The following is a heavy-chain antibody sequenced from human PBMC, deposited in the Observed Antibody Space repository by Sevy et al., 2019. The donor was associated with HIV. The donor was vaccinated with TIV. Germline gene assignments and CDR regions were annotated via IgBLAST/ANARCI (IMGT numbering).Heavy chain of an antibody. CDR1: GFTFSNAW. Sequence: GGSLRLSCAASGFTFSNAWMSWVRQAPGKGLEWVGRIKSKTDGGTTDYATPVKGRFTISRDDSKDTVYLQMNGVKTEDTAVYYCVSRGSAFDIWGQGTMVTVSS. V-gene: IGHV3-15*01. CDR2: IKSKTDGGTT. J-gene: IGHJ3*02. D-gene: IGHD2-2*01. CDR3: VSRGSAFDI.